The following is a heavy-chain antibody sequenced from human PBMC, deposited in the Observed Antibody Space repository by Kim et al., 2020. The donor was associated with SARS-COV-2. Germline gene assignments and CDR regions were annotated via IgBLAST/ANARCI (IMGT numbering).Heavy chain of an antibody. CDR3: ARGLGVT. CDR2: SGSTI. Sequence: SGSTIYYADSVKGRFTISRDNAKNSLYLQMNSLRAEDTAVYYCARGLGVTWGQGTLVTVSS. V-gene: IGHV3-48*03. J-gene: IGHJ4*02. D-gene: IGHD4-4*01.